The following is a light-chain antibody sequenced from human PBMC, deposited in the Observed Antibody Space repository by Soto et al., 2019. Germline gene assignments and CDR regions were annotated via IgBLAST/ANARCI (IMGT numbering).Light chain of an antibody. J-gene: IGKJ1*01. CDR3: QQYRTYPRT. V-gene: IGKV1-16*01. Sequence: DLPMTQSPSSLSASVGDTVTITCRANQSVSNFLGWFQQKPGQPPKSLIYTAWSLQSGVPARFRGSGSGTQFTLTIIHLHPEDFATYYCQQYRTYPRTFGQGTKVE. CDR2: TAW. CDR1: QSVSNF.